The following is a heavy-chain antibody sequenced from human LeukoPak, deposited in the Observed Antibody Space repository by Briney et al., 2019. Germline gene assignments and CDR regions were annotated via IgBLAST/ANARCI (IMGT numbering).Heavy chain of an antibody. CDR2: ITSDRNTI. J-gene: IGHJ4*02. CDR1: GFDFSVYS. V-gene: IGHV3-48*01. D-gene: IGHD3-3*01. CDR3: ARSTEWFADY. Sequence: GGPLRLSCAASGFDFSVYSMNWVRQAPGKGLEWISYITSDRNTIYYAASVRGRFTISRDNAKKSVYLELSNLRADDTAMYYCARSTEWFADYWGQGTLVTVSS.